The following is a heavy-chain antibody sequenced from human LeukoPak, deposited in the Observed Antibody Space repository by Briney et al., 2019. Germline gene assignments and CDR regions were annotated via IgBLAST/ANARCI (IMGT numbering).Heavy chain of an antibody. Sequence: SETLSLTCTVSGGSIYSSSYYWGWIRQPPGKGLEWIGSIYYSGSTYYNPSLKSRVTISGDTSKNQFSLELSSVTAADAAVYYCARLYTSGWHVDYWGQGALVTVSS. CDR3: ARLYTSGWHVDY. CDR1: GGSIYSSSYY. J-gene: IGHJ4*02. D-gene: IGHD6-19*01. V-gene: IGHV4-39*01. CDR2: IYYSGST.